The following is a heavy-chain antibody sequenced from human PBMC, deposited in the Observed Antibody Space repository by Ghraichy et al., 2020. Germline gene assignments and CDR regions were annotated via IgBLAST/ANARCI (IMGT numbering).Heavy chain of an antibody. CDR2: IKSKTDGGTT. Sequence: GGSLRLSCAASGFTFSNAWMSWVRQAPGKGLEWVGRIKSKTDGGTTDYAAPVKGRFTISRDDSKNTLYLQMNSLKTEDTAVYYCTTPPRAYYYGSGIYPLAFDYYYGMDVWGQGTTVTVSS. J-gene: IGHJ6*02. CDR1: GFTFSNAW. V-gene: IGHV3-15*01. D-gene: IGHD3-10*01. CDR3: TTPPRAYYYGSGIYPLAFDYYYGMDV.